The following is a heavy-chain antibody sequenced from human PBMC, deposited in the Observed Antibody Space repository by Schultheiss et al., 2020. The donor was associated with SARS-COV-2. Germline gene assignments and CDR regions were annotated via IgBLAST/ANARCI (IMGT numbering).Heavy chain of an antibody. J-gene: IGHJ6*04. D-gene: IGHD3-3*01. CDR1: GGYFSGYY. Sequence: SQTLSLTCAVYGGYFSGYYWSWIRQPPGKGLEWIGEINHSGSTNYNPSLKSLVTISVDTSKNQFSLKLSSVTAADTAVYYCARVYYDFWSGYYGGLGGMDVWGEGATITVAS. CDR3: ARVYYDFWSGYYGGLGGMDV. V-gene: IGHV4-34*01. CDR2: INHSGST.